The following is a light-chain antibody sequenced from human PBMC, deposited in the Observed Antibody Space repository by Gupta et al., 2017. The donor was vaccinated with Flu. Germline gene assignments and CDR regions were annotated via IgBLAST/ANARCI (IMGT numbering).Light chain of an antibody. Sequence: QSVLTQPPSVSGDPGQRVTISCTGSHSNIGAGYDVYWYQQLPGTAPKLLIYNNNNRPSGVPDRFSGSKSGTSASLAITGLQAEDEADYYCQSYDSSFYVFGTGTKVSVL. V-gene: IGLV1-40*01. CDR1: HSNIGAGYD. CDR3: QSYDSSFYV. J-gene: IGLJ1*01. CDR2: NNN.